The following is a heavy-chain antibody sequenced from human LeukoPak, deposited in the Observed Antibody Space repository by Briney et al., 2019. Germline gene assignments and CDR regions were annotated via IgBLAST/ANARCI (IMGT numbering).Heavy chain of an antibody. CDR2: IYSGGTT. Sequence: GGSLRLSCAVSGFTVSSNFMSWVRQAPGKGLEWVSIIYSGGTTYYADSVKGRFTISRDNSKNTLYLQMNSLRAEDTAVYYCAREKLYGDSAEDYWGQGTLVTVSS. D-gene: IGHD4-17*01. J-gene: IGHJ4*02. V-gene: IGHV3-66*01. CDR1: GFTVSSNF. CDR3: AREKLYGDSAEDY.